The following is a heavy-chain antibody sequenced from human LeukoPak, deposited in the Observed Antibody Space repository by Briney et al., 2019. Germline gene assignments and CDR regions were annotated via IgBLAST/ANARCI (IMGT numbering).Heavy chain of an antibody. Sequence: SETLSLTCTVSGGSIRSYYWSWIRQPPGKGLEWIGEINHSGSTNYNPSLKSRVTISVDTSKNQFSLKLSSVTAADTAVYYCARGGRFRSAGSVGYWGQGTLVTVSS. V-gene: IGHV4-34*01. CDR1: GGSIRSYY. J-gene: IGHJ4*02. CDR2: INHSGST. D-gene: IGHD5/OR15-5a*01. CDR3: ARGGRFRSAGSVGY.